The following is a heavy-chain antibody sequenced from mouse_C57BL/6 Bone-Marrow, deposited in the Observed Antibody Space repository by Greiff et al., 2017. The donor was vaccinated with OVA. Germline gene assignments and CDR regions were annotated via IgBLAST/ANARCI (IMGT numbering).Heavy chain of an antibody. V-gene: IGHV5-6*01. CDR3: ARRGGSSPFDY. D-gene: IGHD1-1*01. Sequence: EVQGVESGGDLVKPGGSLKLSCAASGFTFSSYGMSWVRQTPDKRLEWVATISSGGSYTYYPDSVKGRFTISRDNAKNTRYLQMSSLKSEDTAMYYCARRGGSSPFDYWGQGTTLTVSS. J-gene: IGHJ2*01. CDR2: ISSGGSYT. CDR1: GFTFSSYG.